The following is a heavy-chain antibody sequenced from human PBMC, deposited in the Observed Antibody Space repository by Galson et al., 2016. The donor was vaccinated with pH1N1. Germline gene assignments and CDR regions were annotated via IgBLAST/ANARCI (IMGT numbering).Heavy chain of an antibody. Sequence: SVKVSCKASGGTVSSYGLNWVRQAPGQGLEWMGGIIPIFGTAQYAQNFQGRVTITADESTTTAYMEPSSLRPEDTAVYFRAREDYYDTDVSDWHFELWGRGTLLTVSS. CDR1: GGTVSSYG. J-gene: IGHJ2*01. CDR2: IIPIFGTA. D-gene: IGHD3-22*01. V-gene: IGHV1-69*13. CDR3: AREDYYDTDVSDWHFEL.